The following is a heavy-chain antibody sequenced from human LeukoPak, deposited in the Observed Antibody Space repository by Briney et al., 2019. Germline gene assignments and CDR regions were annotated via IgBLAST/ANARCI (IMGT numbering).Heavy chain of an antibody. CDR2: INPNSGGT. Sequence: GASVKVSCKASGYTFTSCAMNWVRQVPGQGLEWMGWINPNSGGTNYAQKFQGRVTMTRDTSISTAYMELSRLRSDDTAVYYCARAFALGGAMVTSYWFDPWGQGTLVTVSS. CDR3: ARAFALGGAMVTSYWFDP. J-gene: IGHJ5*02. V-gene: IGHV1-2*02. D-gene: IGHD5-18*01. CDR1: GYTFTSCA.